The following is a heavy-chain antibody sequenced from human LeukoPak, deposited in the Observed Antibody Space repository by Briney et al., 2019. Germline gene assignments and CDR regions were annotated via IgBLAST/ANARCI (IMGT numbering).Heavy chain of an antibody. CDR2: ISGSGGST. CDR1: GFTFSSYG. Sequence: PGGSLRLSCAASGFTFSSYGMSWVRQAPGKGLEWVSAISGSGGSTYYADSVKGRFTISRDNSKNTLYLQMNSLGAEDTAVYYCAKVGEYQLLLYAFDMWGQGTMVTVSS. J-gene: IGHJ3*02. V-gene: IGHV3-23*01. D-gene: IGHD2-2*01. CDR3: AKVGEYQLLLYAFDM.